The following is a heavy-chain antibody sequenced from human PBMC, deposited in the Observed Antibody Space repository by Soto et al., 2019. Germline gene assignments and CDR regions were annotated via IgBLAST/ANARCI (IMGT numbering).Heavy chain of an antibody. Sequence: PGESLKISCKGSGYNFASYWIAWVRQTPGKGLEWMGIIYPGDSDTRYSPSFQGQVTISADKSITTAYLQWSSLKASDTAIYYCATFSLRHLDWSMFDFWGPGSLVTVSS. J-gene: IGHJ4*02. V-gene: IGHV5-51*01. CDR3: ATFSLRHLDWSMFDF. CDR2: IYPGDSDT. D-gene: IGHD3-9*01. CDR1: GYNFASYW.